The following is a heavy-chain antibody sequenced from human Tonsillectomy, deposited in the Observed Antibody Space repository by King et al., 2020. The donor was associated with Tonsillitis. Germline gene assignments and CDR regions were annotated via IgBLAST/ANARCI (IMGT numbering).Heavy chain of an antibody. D-gene: IGHD3-10*01. CDR1: GGSFSGYY. J-gene: IGHJ4*02. V-gene: IGHV4-34*01. Sequence: VQLQQWGAGLLKPSETLSLTCAVYGGSFSGYYWSWIRQPPGKGLEWIGEINHSGSTNYNPSLKSRVTISVYTSKNQFSLKLSSVTAADTAVYYCAREIGFGELAMDYWGQGTLVTVSS. CDR2: INHSGST. CDR3: AREIGFGELAMDY.